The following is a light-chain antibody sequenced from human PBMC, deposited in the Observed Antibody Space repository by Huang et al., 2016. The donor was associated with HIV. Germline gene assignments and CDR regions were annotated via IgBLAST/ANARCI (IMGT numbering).Light chain of an antibody. J-gene: IGKJ1*01. Sequence: EIVLTQSPGTLSLSPGERATLSCRASQSVSSSYLAWYQQKPGQAPRLLIYGASSRATAIPDRFRGSGSGTDFTLTIGRLEPEDFAVYYCQQYGSSPPTFGQGTKVEIK. CDR1: QSVSSSY. CDR2: GAS. V-gene: IGKV3-20*01. CDR3: QQYGSSPPT.